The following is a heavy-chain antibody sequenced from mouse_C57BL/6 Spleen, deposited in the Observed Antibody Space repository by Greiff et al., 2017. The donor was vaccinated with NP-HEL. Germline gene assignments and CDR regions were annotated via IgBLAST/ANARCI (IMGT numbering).Heavy chain of an antibody. CDR3: ARSDLTRYWYFDV. J-gene: IGHJ1*03. CDR2: INPSTGGT. CDR1: GYSFTGYY. Sequence: VQLQQSGPELVKPGASVKISCKASGYSFTGYYMNWVKQSPEKSLEWIGEINPSTGGTTYNQKFKAKATLTVDKSSSTAYMQLKSLTSEDSAVYYCARSDLTRYWYFDVWGTGTTVTVSS. V-gene: IGHV1-42*01. D-gene: IGHD4-1*01.